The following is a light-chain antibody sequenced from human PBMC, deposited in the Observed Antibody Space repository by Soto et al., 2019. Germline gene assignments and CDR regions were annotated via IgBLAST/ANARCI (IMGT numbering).Light chain of an antibody. CDR2: GAS. CDR1: QSISSSF. V-gene: IGKV3-20*01. Sequence: VLTQSPGTLSLSPWQRATRSCRASQSISSSFLAWYQQKPGQAPRLLIYGASSRATGIPDRFSGSGSGTDFTLTISRLEPEDFAVYYCQQCGSSPETFGQGTRLEIK. J-gene: IGKJ5*01. CDR3: QQCGSSPET.